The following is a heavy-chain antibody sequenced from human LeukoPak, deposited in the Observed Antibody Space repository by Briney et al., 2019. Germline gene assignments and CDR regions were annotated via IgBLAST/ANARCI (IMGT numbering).Heavy chain of an antibody. CDR2: IYTSGRT. CDR3: ARDATYCSSTSCYGGVRAFDI. V-gene: IGHV4-61*02. Sequence: SQTLSLTCTVSGDSISSGSYYWSWIRQPAGKGLEWIGRIYTSGRTNYNPSLKSRVTISVDTSKNQFSLKLSSVTAAGTAVYYCARDATYCSSTSCYGGVRAFDIWGQGTMVTVFS. CDR1: GDSISSGSYY. D-gene: IGHD2-2*01. J-gene: IGHJ3*02.